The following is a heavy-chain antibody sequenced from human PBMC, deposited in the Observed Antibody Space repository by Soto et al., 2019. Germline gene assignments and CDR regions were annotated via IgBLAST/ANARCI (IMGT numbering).Heavy chain of an antibody. CDR3: ARLNGYCVSTYCHGYYGMDV. V-gene: IGHV4-39*01. D-gene: IGHD2-2*03. Sequence: QLQLQESGPGLVKPSETLSLTCTVSGGSVSSNSYSWGWIRQSPGKGLQWIGTIYSSENTYYNPSLLSRVTISVDTSKNEFSLRLSSVTAADTAVYYCARLNGYCVSTYCHGYYGMDVWGQGTTVTVSS. J-gene: IGHJ6*02. CDR2: IYSSENT. CDR1: GGSVSSNSYS.